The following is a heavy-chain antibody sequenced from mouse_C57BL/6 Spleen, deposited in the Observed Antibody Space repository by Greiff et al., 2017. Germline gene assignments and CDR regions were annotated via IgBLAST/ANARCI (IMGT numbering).Heavy chain of an antibody. CDR1: GFNIKNTY. J-gene: IGHJ3*01. V-gene: IGHV14-3*01. CDR3: ASDYDYDVGMAY. CDR2: IDPANGNT. Sequence: VQLQQSVAELVRPGASVKLSCTASGFNIKNTYMHWVKQRPEQGLEWIGRIDPANGNTKYAPKFQGKATITADTSSNTAYLQLSSLTSGDAAIYCCASDYDYDVGMAYWGQGTLVTVSA. D-gene: IGHD2-4*01.